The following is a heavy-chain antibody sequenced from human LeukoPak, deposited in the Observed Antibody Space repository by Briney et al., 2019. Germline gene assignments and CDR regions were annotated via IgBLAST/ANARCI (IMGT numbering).Heavy chain of an antibody. CDR2: IRYDGSNK. CDR1: GFTFSAYG. Sequence: GGSLRLSCAASGFTFSAYGMHWVRQAPGKGLEWAALIRYDGSNKYYADSVKGRFTISRDNSKNTLYLQMNSLRAEDTAVYYCAAPYYDFWSGYSGGNNWFDPWGQGTLVTVSS. CDR3: AAPYYDFWSGYSGGNNWFDP. J-gene: IGHJ5*02. D-gene: IGHD3-3*01. V-gene: IGHV3-30*02.